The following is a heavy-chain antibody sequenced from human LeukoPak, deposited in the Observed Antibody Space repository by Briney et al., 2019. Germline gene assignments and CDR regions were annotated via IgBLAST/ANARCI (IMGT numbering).Heavy chain of an antibody. CDR1: GGSISSYY. V-gene: IGHV4-59*06. CDR3: ARDRHGEDTAMVIPT. D-gene: IGHD5-18*01. Sequence: PSETLSLTCTVSGGSISSYYWSWIRQHPGKGLEWIGYIYYSGSTYYNPSLKSRVTISVDTSKNQFSLKLSSVTAADTAVYYCARDRHGEDTAMVIPTWGQGTLVTVSS. J-gene: IGHJ4*02. CDR2: IYYSGST.